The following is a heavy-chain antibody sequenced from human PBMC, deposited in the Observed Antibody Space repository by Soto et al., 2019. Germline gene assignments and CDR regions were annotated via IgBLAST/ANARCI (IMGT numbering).Heavy chain of an antibody. CDR1: GDTFTSYA. CDR3: ARDSEWELFYFDY. V-gene: IGHV1-3*01. Sequence: ASVKVSCKASGDTFTSYAMHWVRQAPGQRLEWMGWINAGNGNTKYSQKFQGRVTITRDTSASTAYMELSSLRSEDTAVYYCARDSEWELFYFDYWGQGTLVTVSS. D-gene: IGHD1-26*01. J-gene: IGHJ4*02. CDR2: INAGNGNT.